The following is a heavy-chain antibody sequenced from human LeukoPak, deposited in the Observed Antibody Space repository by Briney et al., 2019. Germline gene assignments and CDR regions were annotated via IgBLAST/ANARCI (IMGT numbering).Heavy chain of an antibody. D-gene: IGHD3-22*01. Sequence: GGSLRLSCAASGFTVSSNHMTWVRQAPGKGLEWVSVIYTGGSTNYADSVKGRFTISRDNSKNTLYLQMNSLRAEDTAVYYCAKVSSLTTPSGYGYWGQGTLVTVSS. J-gene: IGHJ4*02. CDR3: AKVSSLTTPSGYGY. CDR1: GFTVSSNH. V-gene: IGHV3-66*01. CDR2: IYTGGST.